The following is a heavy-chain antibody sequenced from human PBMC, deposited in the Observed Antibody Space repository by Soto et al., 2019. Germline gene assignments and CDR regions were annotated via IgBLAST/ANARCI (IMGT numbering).Heavy chain of an antibody. J-gene: IGHJ4*02. CDR2: IYYSGST. V-gene: IGHV4-39*01. CDR1: GGSISSSSYY. Sequence: QLQLQESGPGLVKPSETLSLTCTVSGGSISSSSYYWGWIRQPPGKGLEWIGSIYYSGSTYSNPSLKSRVTISVDTSKNQFSLKLSSVTAADTAVYYCARLRRDGYNWDYWGQGTLVTVSS. D-gene: IGHD5-12*01. CDR3: ARLRRDGYNWDY.